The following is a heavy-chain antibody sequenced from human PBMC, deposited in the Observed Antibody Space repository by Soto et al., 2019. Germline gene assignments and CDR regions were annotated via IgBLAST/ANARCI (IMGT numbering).Heavy chain of an antibody. V-gene: IGHV1-2*04. J-gene: IGHJ6*03. Sequence: VKVSCKASGYTFTGYYMHWVRQAPGQGLEWMGWINPNSGGTNYAQKFQGWVTMTRDTSISTAYMELSRLRSDDTAVYYCARDQARTLQAGYYYYYMDVWGKGTTVTVSS. CDR2: INPNSGGT. CDR1: GYTFTGYY. D-gene: IGHD3-10*01. CDR3: ARDQARTLQAGYYYYYMDV.